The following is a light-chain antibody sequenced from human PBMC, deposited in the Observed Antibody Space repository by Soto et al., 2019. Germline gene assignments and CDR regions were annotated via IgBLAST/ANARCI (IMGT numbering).Light chain of an antibody. CDR2: KAS. J-gene: IGKJ1*01. Sequence: DIQMTQSPSTLSGSVGDRVTITCRASQSISSWLAWYQQKPGKAPKLLIYKASSLEGGVPSRFSGSGSGTEFTLTISSLHPDDFATYYCQQYNSQWTFGHGTKVDI. CDR1: QSISSW. CDR3: QQYNSQWT. V-gene: IGKV1-5*03.